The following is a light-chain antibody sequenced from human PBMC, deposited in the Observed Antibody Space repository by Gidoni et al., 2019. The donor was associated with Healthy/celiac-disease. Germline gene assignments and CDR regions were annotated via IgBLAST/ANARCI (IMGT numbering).Light chain of an antibody. J-gene: IGKJ1*01. Sequence: DIQMTQPPSSLSASVGDRVTITCRASQSISSYLNWYQQKPGKAPKLLIYAASSLQSGVPSRFSGSGSGTDFTLTISSLQPEDFATYYCQQSYSTPRTFXXXTKVEIK. CDR1: QSISSY. CDR3: QQSYSTPRT. V-gene: IGKV1-39*01. CDR2: AAS.